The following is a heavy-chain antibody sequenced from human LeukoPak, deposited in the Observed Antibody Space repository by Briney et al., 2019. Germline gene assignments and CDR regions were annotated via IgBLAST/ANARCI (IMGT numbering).Heavy chain of an antibody. J-gene: IGHJ4*02. Sequence: GGSLRLSCAASGFTFSMYAMSWVRQAPGKGLEWVSVISVDGGGTYYADSVKGRFTISRDDSKSTLYLQMNSLRAEDTAVYYCAKDSVGVAGPDYWGQGSLVTVSS. CDR1: GFTFSMYA. CDR2: ISVDGGGT. CDR3: AKDSVGVAGPDY. V-gene: IGHV3-23*01. D-gene: IGHD6-19*01.